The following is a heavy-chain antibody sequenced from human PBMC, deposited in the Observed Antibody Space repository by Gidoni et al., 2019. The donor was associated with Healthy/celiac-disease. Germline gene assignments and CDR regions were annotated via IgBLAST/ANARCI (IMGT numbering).Heavy chain of an antibody. CDR1: GGTFSSYT. D-gene: IGHD1-1*01. CDR3: ARSSGTREVQLEWNGMDV. J-gene: IGHJ6*02. Sequence: QVQLVQSGAEVKKPGSSVKVSCTASGGTFSSYTISWVRQAPGQGLEWMGRIIPILGIANYAQKFQGRVTITADKSTSTAYMELSSLRSEDTAVYYCARSSGTREVQLEWNGMDVWGQGTTVTVSS. CDR2: IIPILGIA. V-gene: IGHV1-69*02.